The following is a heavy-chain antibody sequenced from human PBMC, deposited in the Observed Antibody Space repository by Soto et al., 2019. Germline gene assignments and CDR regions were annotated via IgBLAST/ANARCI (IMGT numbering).Heavy chain of an antibody. Sequence: PSETLSLTCAVSGGSISTSVWWTWVRQPPGKGLEWIGEIFHSRSINYNPSLQNRVTISADSSQSQFSLKLTSLTAADTALYYCATRSTTQDVFEVWCQGTMVTVSS. CDR3: ATRSTTQDVFEV. CDR1: GGSISTSVW. D-gene: IGHD1-26*01. J-gene: IGHJ3*01. V-gene: IGHV4-4*02. CDR2: IFHSRSI.